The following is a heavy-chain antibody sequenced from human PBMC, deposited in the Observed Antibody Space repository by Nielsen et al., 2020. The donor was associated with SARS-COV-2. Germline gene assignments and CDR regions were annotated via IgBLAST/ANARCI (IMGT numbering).Heavy chain of an antibody. Sequence: ASVKVSCKASGYTFTSYYMHWVRQAPGQGLEWMGWISAYNGNTNYAQKLQGRVTMTTDTSTSTAYMELRSLRSDDTAVYYCAREATLVVVPAAPISTSDYYYYGMDVWGQGTTVTVSS. V-gene: IGHV1-18*04. CDR1: GYTFTSYY. CDR3: AREATLVVVPAAPISTSDYYYYGMDV. J-gene: IGHJ6*02. CDR2: ISAYNGNT. D-gene: IGHD2-2*01.